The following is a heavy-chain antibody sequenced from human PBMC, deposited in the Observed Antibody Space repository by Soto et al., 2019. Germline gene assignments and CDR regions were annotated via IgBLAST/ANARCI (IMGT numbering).Heavy chain of an antibody. V-gene: IGHV4-4*02. J-gene: IGHJ4*02. D-gene: IGHD1-20*01. CDR3: GCITGTTIL. Sequence: KPSETLSLTCAVSGDSISSSFWWSWVRQPPEKGVEWIGEIYHTGTTNYIPSLKSRVTISLHKSKNQFSLKLNSVTAADTAVYYCGCITGTTILWGQGTLVTVSS. CDR1: GDSISSSFW. CDR2: IYHTGTT.